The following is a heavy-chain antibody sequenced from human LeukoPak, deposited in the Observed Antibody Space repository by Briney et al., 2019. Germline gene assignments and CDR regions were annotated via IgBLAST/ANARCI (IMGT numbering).Heavy chain of an antibody. CDR2: IYYSGST. Sequence: SETLSLTCTVSGGSISSSSYYWGWIRQPPGKGLEWIGYIYYSGSTNYNPSLKSRVTISVDTSKNQFSLKLSSVTAADTAVYFCARDRSSGWFYDSWGQGTLVTVSS. D-gene: IGHD6-19*01. J-gene: IGHJ4*02. V-gene: IGHV4-61*01. CDR1: GGSISSSSYY. CDR3: ARDRSSGWFYDS.